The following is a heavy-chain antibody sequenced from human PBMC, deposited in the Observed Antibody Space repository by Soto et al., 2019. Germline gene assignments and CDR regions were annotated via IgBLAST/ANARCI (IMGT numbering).Heavy chain of an antibody. Sequence: PSETLSLTCAVYGGSFSGYYWSWIRQPPGKGLEWIGEINHSGSTNYNPSLKSRVTISVDKSKNQFSLKLSSVTAADTAVDYCAREAKHHYSYSMDVCGKATTVTLSS. CDR2: INHSGST. V-gene: IGHV4-34*01. CDR3: AREAKHHYSYSMDV. CDR1: GGSFSGYY. J-gene: IGHJ6*03.